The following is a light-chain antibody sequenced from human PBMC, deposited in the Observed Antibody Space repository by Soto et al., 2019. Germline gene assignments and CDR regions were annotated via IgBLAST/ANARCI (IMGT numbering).Light chain of an antibody. Sequence: EIVLTQSPGTLSLSPGERATLSCRASQSVSSSYLAWYQQKPGQAPRLLIYNASSRATGIPDRFSGSGSGTDFTLTISRLEPEDFAVYYCQQSGTSPPVAFGGGTKVDIK. CDR1: QSVSSSY. CDR3: QQSGTSPPVA. CDR2: NAS. V-gene: IGKV3-20*01. J-gene: IGKJ4*01.